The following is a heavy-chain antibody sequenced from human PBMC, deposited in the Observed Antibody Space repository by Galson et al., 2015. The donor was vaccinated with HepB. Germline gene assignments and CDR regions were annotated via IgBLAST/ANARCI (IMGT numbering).Heavy chain of an antibody. V-gene: IGHV3-74*01. CDR1: GFTFSSYW. CDR3: VPTRNFYN. CDR2: IKTDGSYT. Sequence: SLRLSCAASGFTFSSYWMHWVRQAPGKGLVWVSRIKTDGSYTSYADSVEGRFTISRDNAKNTVSLEMNSPRTEDTSIYYCVPTRNFYNWGQGTPVTVSS. J-gene: IGHJ1*01. D-gene: IGHD3-3*01.